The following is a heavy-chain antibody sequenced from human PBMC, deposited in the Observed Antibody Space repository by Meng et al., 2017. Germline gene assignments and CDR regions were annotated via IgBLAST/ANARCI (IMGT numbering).Heavy chain of an antibody. CDR1: GFTFSSYE. V-gene: IGHV3-7*01. Sequence: GGSLRLSCAASGFTFSSYEMSWVRQAPGKGLEWVANIKQDGSEKYYVDSVKGRFTISRDNAKNSLYLQMNSLRAEDTAVYYCAREKRSKGEGIHRDDAFDIWGQGTMVTVSS. CDR2: IKQDGSEK. J-gene: IGHJ3*02. CDR3: AREKRSKGEGIHRDDAFDI. D-gene: IGHD3-16*01.